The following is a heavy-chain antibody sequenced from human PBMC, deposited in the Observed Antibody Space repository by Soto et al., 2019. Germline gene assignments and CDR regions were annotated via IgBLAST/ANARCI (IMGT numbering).Heavy chain of an antibody. J-gene: IGHJ6*02. V-gene: IGHV3-33*01. CDR3: ARDLAGSYYGSGSYYYYYYGMDV. D-gene: IGHD3-10*01. Sequence: ESGGGVVQPGRSLRLSCAASGFTFSSYGMHWVRQAPGKGLEWVAVIWYDGSNKYYADSVKGRFTISRDNSKNTLYLQMNSLRAEDTAVYYCARDLAGSYYGSGSYYYYYYGMDVWGQGTTVTVSS. CDR2: IWYDGSNK. CDR1: GFTFSSYG.